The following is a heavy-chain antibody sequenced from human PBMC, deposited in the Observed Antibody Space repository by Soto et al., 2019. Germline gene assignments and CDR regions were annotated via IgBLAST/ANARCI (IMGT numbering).Heavy chain of an antibody. CDR2: IYPGDSDT. CDR1: GYSVTSYW. D-gene: IGHD3-3*01. J-gene: IGHJ6*02. Sequence: GESLKISCKGSGYSVTSYWIGWVRQVPGKGLEWMGIIYPGDSDTRYSPSFQGQVTISADKSISTAYLQWSSLKASDTAMYYCARRYDFWSGYYYYYYGMDVWGQGTTVTVSS. V-gene: IGHV5-51*01. CDR3: ARRYDFWSGYYYYYYGMDV.